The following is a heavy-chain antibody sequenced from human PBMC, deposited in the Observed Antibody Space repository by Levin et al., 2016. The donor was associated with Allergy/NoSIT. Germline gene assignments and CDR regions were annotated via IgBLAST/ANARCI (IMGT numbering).Heavy chain of an antibody. J-gene: IGHJ4*02. Sequence: ASVKVSCKASGYTFTGYYMHWVRQAPGQGLEWMGWINPNNGDTNFARKFQGRVTMTRDTAINTAYMELSRLTSDDTAVFYCARLSPEYGKSYPDDYWGQGTLVTVSS. V-gene: IGHV1-2*02. CDR3: ARLSPEYGKSYPDDY. D-gene: IGHD6-6*01. CDR2: INPNNGDT. CDR1: GYTFTGYY.